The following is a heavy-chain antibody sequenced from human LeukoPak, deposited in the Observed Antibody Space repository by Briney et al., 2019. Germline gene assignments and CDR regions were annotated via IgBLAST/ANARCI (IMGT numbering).Heavy chain of an antibody. J-gene: IGHJ3*02. D-gene: IGHD2-2*01. CDR2: ISSSGSTI. CDR3: ARGAIVVVPAAEDDAFDI. V-gene: IGHV3-48*03. Sequence: GGSLRLSCAASGFTFSSYEMNWVRQAPGQGLEWVSYISSSGSTIYYVDSVKGRFTISRDNAKNSLYLQMNSLRAEDTAVYYCARGAIVVVPAAEDDAFDIWGQGTMVTVSS. CDR1: GFTFSSYE.